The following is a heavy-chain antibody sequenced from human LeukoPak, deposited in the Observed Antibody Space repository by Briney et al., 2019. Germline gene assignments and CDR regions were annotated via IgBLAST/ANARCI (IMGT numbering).Heavy chain of an antibody. V-gene: IGHV3-7*01. CDR1: GFTFNDYW. Sequence: GGSLRLSCAASGFTFNDYWMAWVRQAPGKGLEWVANIKQDESEKYYVDSVKGRFTISRDNAKNSTYLQMNSLRVEDTALYYCARDRSSGWNKYFDCWGQGTLVTVSS. CDR3: ARDRSSGWNKYFDC. J-gene: IGHJ4*02. D-gene: IGHD6-19*01. CDR2: IKQDESEK.